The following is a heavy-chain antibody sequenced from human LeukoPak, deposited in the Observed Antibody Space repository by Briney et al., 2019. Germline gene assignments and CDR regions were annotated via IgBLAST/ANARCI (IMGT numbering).Heavy chain of an antibody. Sequence: PGGSLRLSCAGSGFTFSDCGMHWVRQAPGKGLEWVALISNDGGHKYYADSAKGRFTISRDNSKNTLYLEVNSLRVEDTAVYYCAKDRKWSYYGFDYWGQGTLVTVSS. CDR2: ISNDGGHK. J-gene: IGHJ4*02. D-gene: IGHD3-10*01. V-gene: IGHV3-30*18. CDR1: GFTFSDCG. CDR3: AKDRKWSYYGFDY.